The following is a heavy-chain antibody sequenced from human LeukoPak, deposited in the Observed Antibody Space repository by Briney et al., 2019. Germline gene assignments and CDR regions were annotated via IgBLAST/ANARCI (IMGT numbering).Heavy chain of an antibody. J-gene: IGHJ5*02. D-gene: IGHD2/OR15-2a*01. V-gene: IGHV1-2*02. Sequence: ASVKVSCKASGYTFATYHIHWVRQAPGQGHEWMGWIHPDSGSTNYAQKFQGRVTMTRDTSISTAYMELSRLRSDDTAVYYCAREIIRVPNWFDPWGQGTLVTVSS. CDR3: AREIIRVPNWFDP. CDR1: GYTFATYH. CDR2: IHPDSGST.